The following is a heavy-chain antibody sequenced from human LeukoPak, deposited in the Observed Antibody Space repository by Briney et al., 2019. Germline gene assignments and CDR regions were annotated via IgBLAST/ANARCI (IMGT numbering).Heavy chain of an antibody. CDR1: GYSISSGYC. J-gene: IGHJ4*02. V-gene: IGHV4-38-2*02. Sequence: SETLSLTCTVSGYSISSGYCWGWIRQPPGKGLEWIGSIYHSGSTYYNPSLKSRVTISVDTSKNQFSLKLSSVTAADTAVYYCARDLGSSSTYWGQGTLVTVSS. CDR3: ARDLGSSSTY. D-gene: IGHD6-13*01. CDR2: IYHSGST.